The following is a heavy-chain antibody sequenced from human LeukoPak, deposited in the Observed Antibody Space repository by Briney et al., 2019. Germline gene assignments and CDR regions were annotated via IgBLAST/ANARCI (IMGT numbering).Heavy chain of an antibody. Sequence: GGSLRLSCAASGFTFSSYAMSWVRQAPGKGLELVSAITGGGGRTYYADSVKGRFTISRDTSKNTLYLQLNSLRAEDTAIYYCAKHFLASYDFWSGHRAFDIWGQGTMVTVSS. D-gene: IGHD3-3*01. CDR1: GFTFSSYA. CDR3: AKHFLASYDFWSGHRAFDI. J-gene: IGHJ3*02. V-gene: IGHV3-23*01. CDR2: ITGGGGRT.